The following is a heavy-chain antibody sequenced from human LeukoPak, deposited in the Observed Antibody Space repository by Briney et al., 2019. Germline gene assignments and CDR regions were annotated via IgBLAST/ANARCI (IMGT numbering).Heavy chain of an antibody. V-gene: IGHV7-4-1*02. Sequence: ASVKVSCKASGYTFTTYGINWVRQAPGQGLEWMGWINTNTGNPTYAQGFTGRFVFSLDTSVSTAYLQINSLKAEDTAVYYCARGSYSSRLPNDYWGQGTLVTVSS. CDR2: INTNTGNP. J-gene: IGHJ4*02. CDR1: GYTFTTYG. CDR3: ARGSYSSRLPNDY. D-gene: IGHD2-15*01.